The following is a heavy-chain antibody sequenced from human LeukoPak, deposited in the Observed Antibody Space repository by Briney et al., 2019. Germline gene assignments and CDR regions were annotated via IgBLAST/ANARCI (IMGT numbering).Heavy chain of an antibody. J-gene: IGHJ4*02. CDR3: VSQGGTYYFDY. CDR1: GFXFSSYA. Sequence: GGSLRLSCAASGFXFSSYAISWVRQAPGKGLEWVSAISGSGGSTYYADSVRGRFTISRDNSKNTLYLQMNSLRAEDTAVYYCVSQGGTYYFDYWGQGTLVTVSS. CDR2: ISGSGGST. V-gene: IGHV3-23*01. D-gene: IGHD3-16*01.